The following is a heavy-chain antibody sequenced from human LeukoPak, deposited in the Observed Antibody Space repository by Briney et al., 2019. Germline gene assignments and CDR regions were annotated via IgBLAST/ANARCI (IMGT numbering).Heavy chain of an antibody. CDR2: IYSGGST. Sequence: PGRSLRLSCAASGFTVSSNYMSWVRQAPGKGLEWVSVIYSGGSTYYADSVKGRFTISRDNSKNTLYLQMNSLRAEDTAVYYCARDRDGYLETYFDYWGQGTLVTVSS. D-gene: IGHD5-24*01. J-gene: IGHJ4*02. V-gene: IGHV3-53*01. CDR1: GFTVSSNY. CDR3: ARDRDGYLETYFDY.